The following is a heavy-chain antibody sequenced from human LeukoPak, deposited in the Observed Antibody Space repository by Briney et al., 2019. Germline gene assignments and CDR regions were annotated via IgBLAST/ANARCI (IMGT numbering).Heavy chain of an antibody. Sequence: PPGGSLRLSCAASGFTFSSYAMSWVRQAPGKGLEWVSAISGSGGSTYYADSVKGRFTISRDNSKNTLYLQMNSLRAEDTAVYYCAKVLLWFGELFDWGQGTLVTVSS. D-gene: IGHD3-10*01. CDR3: AKVLLWFGELFD. J-gene: IGHJ4*02. CDR2: ISGSGGST. CDR1: GFTFSSYA. V-gene: IGHV3-23*01.